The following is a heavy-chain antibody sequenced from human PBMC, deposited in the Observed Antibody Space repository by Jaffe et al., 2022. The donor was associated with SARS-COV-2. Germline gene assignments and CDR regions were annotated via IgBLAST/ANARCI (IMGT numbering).Heavy chain of an antibody. CDR3: ARDHYDYVWGGAYGMDV. CDR2: IKQDGSEK. Sequence: EVQLVESGGGLVQPGGSLRLSCAASGFTFSSYWMSWVRQAPGKGLEWVANIKQDGSEKYYVDSVKGRFTISRDNAKNSLYLQMNSLRAEDTAVYYCARDHYDYVWGGAYGMDVWGQGTTVTVSS. J-gene: IGHJ6*02. D-gene: IGHD3-16*01. CDR1: GFTFSSYW. V-gene: IGHV3-7*01.